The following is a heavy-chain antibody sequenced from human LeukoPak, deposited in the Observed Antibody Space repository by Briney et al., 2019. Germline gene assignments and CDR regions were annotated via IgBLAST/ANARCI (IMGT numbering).Heavy chain of an antibody. Sequence: SESLSLTCTVSGGSISSYYWSWIRQPPGKGLEWIGYIYYSGSTNYNPSLKSRVTISVDTSKNQFSLTLSSVTAADTAVYYCARRVPVAGNYYFDYWGQGTLVTVSA. CDR1: GGSISSYY. J-gene: IGHJ4*02. CDR3: ARRVPVAGNYYFDY. CDR2: IYYSGST. D-gene: IGHD6-19*01. V-gene: IGHV4-59*08.